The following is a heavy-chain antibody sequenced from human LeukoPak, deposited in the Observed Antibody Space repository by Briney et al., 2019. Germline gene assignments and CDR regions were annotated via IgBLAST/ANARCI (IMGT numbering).Heavy chain of an antibody. CDR1: GGTFSSYA. J-gene: IGHJ3*02. D-gene: IGHD3-9*01. CDR2: IIPIFGTA. V-gene: IGHV1-69*13. CDR3: ARDASYDILTEADAFDI. Sequence: SVKVSCKASGGTFSSYAISWVRQAPGQGLEWMGGIIPIFGTANYAQKFQGRVTITADESTSTAYMELSSLRSEDTAVYYCARDASYDILTEADAFDIWGPGTMVTVSS.